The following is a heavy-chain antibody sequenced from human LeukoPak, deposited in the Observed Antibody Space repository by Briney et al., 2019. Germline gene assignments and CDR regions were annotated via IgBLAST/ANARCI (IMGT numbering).Heavy chain of an antibody. CDR3: ARESYSSGWYVYYYYYYYMDV. Sequence: GGTLRLSCAASGFTFSSYGMSWVRQAPGKGLEWVSAISGSGGSTYYADSVKGRFTISRDNSKNTLYLQMNSLRAEDTAVYYCARESYSSGWYVYYYYYYYMDVWGKGTTVTISS. CDR1: GFTFSSYG. CDR2: ISGSGGST. J-gene: IGHJ6*03. V-gene: IGHV3-23*01. D-gene: IGHD6-19*01.